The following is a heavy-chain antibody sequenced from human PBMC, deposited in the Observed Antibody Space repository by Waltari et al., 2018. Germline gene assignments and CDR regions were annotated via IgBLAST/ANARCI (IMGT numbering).Heavy chain of an antibody. J-gene: IGHJ4*02. V-gene: IGHV4-61*09. D-gene: IGHD1-26*01. CDR2: IYTSGST. Sequence: QVQLQESGPGLVKPSQTLSLTCTVSGGSISSGSYYWSWIRQPAGKGLEWIGYIYTSGSTHDNPSLKSRVTISVDTSKNQFSLKLSSVTAADTAVYYCARDLGGSLRGFDYWGQGTLVTVSS. CDR3: ARDLGGSLRGFDY. CDR1: GGSISSGSYY.